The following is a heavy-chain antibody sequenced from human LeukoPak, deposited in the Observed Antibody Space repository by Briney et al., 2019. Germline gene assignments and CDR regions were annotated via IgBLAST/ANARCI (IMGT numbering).Heavy chain of an antibody. J-gene: IGHJ4*02. D-gene: IGHD3-16*01. V-gene: IGHV3-9*01. Sequence: AGGSLRLSCAASGFTFDDYAMHWVRQAPGKGLEWVSGISWNSGSIGYADSVKGRFTISRDNAKNSLYLQMNSLSAEATAYYYCAKASTNYGHFPLNYWGQGTRVTFS. CDR1: GFTFDDYA. CDR2: ISWNSGSI. CDR3: AKASTNYGHFPLNY.